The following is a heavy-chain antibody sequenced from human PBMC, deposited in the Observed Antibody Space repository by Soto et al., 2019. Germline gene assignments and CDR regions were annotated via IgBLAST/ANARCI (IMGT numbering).Heavy chain of an antibody. CDR2: IYPGDSDT. J-gene: IGHJ6*02. V-gene: IGHV5-51*01. Sequence: WEAVKISCKGSGYRLTRYWIGVGRQMAVTGLEWMVIIYPGDSDTRYSPSFQGQVTISADKSISTAYLQWSSLKASDTAIYYWARTAAAGTYYYGVDVCGQGTTVTVSS. CDR3: ARTAAAGTYYYGVDV. CDR1: GYRLTRYW. D-gene: IGHD6-13*01.